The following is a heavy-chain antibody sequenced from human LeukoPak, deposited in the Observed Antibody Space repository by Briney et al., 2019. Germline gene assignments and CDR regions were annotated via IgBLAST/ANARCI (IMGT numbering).Heavy chain of an antibody. CDR2: IKQDGCQT. CDR3: ATNSGKRFDY. J-gene: IGHJ4*02. CDR1: GFIFSNYW. D-gene: IGHD1-1*01. Sequence: GGSLRLSCAASGFIFSNYWMSWVRQTPGEGLEYLANIKQDGCQTYYMDSVKGRFTISRDNAKNSLYLQMNSLRAEDTAIYYCATNSGKRFDYWGQGTLVTVAS. V-gene: IGHV3-7*01.